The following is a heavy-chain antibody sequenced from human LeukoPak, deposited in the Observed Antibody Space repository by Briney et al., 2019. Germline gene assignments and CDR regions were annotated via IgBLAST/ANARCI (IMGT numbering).Heavy chain of an antibody. CDR1: GFTFSSYA. CDR3: ARDFRLGGGYYYMDV. J-gene: IGHJ6*03. Sequence: GGFLRLSCAASGFTFSSYAMHWVRQAPGKGLEYVSAISSNGGSTYYANSVKGRFTISRDNSKNTLYLQMGSLRAEDMAVYYCARDFRLGGGYYYMDVWGKGTTVTVSS. CDR2: ISSNGGST. D-gene: IGHD2-15*01. V-gene: IGHV3-64*01.